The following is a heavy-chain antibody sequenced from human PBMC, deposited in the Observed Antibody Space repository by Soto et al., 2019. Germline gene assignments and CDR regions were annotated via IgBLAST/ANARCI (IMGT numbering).Heavy chain of an antibody. CDR1: GYTFTGHY. CDR3: ARDLCPLGSGSPCPTFGMDL. V-gene: IGHV1-2*02. Sequence: ASVKVSFKASGYTFTGHYMHWLRQVSGRRLEFLGWLKPDNGGTYYAPKFQGRVTFTRDTSKTTAYMEMSGLQSDDTAVYFCARDLCPLGSGSPCPTFGMDLWGQGTTVTVSS. J-gene: IGHJ6*02. CDR2: LKPDNGGT. D-gene: IGHD3-10*01.